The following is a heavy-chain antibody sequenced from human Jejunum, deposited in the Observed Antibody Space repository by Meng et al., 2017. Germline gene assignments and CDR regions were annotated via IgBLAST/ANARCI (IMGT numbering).Heavy chain of an antibody. D-gene: IGHD2-21*02. V-gene: IGHV3-74*01. J-gene: IGHJ4*02. CDR3: VRVVTEGESTDRHFDN. Sequence: GESLKISCLASGFTFSSYWMHWVRQAPGKGLVWVSRIKSDGSSTSYEGSVRGRFTISRDNAKNTLYLQMNGLRVEDTAMYYCVRVVTEGESTDRHFDNWGQGTLVTVSS. CDR1: GFTFSSYW. CDR2: IKSDGSST.